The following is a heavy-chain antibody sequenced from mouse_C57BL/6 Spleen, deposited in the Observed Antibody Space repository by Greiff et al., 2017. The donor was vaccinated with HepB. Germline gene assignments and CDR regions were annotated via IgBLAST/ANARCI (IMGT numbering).Heavy chain of an antibody. J-gene: IGHJ4*01. CDR2: ISDGGSYT. D-gene: IGHD1-1*01. V-gene: IGHV5-4*01. CDR3: AREDLLLRYGAMDY. Sequence: EVKLMESGGGLVKPGGSLKLSCAASGFTFSSYAMSWVRQTPEKRLEWVATISDGGSYTYYPDNVKGRFTISRDNAKNNLYLQMSHLKSEDTAMYYCAREDLLLRYGAMDYWGQGTSVTVSS. CDR1: GFTFSSYA.